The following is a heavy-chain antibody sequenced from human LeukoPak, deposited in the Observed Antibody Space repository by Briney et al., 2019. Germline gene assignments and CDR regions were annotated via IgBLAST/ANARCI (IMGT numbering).Heavy chain of an antibody. CDR3: ASQYDFWSGYSGFGY. V-gene: IGHV3-9*01. D-gene: IGHD3-3*01. CDR1: GFTFDDYA. Sequence: SLRLSCAASGFTFDDYAMHWVRQAPGKGLEWVSGISWNSGSIGYADSVKGRFTISRDNAKNSLYLQMNSLRAEDTAVYYCASQYDFWSGYSGFGYWGQGTLVTVSS. CDR2: ISWNSGSI. J-gene: IGHJ4*02.